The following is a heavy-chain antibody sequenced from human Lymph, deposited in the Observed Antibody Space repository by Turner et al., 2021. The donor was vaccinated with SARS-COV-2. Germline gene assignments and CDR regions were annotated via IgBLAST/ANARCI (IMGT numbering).Heavy chain of an antibody. CDR3: ARHGFSGWYGGGMDV. J-gene: IGHJ6*02. CDR2: IHYSGST. D-gene: IGHD6-19*01. CDR1: GGSISSYY. Sequence: QVQLQESGPGLVRPSETLSHTCTVSGGSISSYYWSWLRQPPGKGLEWIGYIHYSGSTNYNLSLKSRVTISVDTSKTQFSRKLSSVTAADTAVYYCARHGFSGWYGGGMDVWGQGTTVTVSS. V-gene: IGHV4-59*08.